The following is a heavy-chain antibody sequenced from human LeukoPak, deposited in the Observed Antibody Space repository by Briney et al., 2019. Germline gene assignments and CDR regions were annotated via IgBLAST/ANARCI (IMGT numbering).Heavy chain of an antibody. CDR2: IYHSGST. CDR1: GYSISSGYY. CDR3: AREGYDYDFWSGYYRRFDY. V-gene: IGHV4-38-2*01. D-gene: IGHD3-3*01. Sequence: PSETLSLTCAVSGYSISSGYYWGWIRQPPGKGLEWIGSIYHSGSTYYNPSLKSRVTISVDTSKNQFSLKLSSVTAADTAVYYCAREGYDYDFWSGYYRRFDYWGQGTLVTVSS. J-gene: IGHJ4*02.